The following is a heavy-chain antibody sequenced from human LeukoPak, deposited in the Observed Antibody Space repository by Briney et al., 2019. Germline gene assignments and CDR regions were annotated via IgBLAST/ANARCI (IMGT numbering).Heavy chain of an antibody. CDR3: AVDILASYHYYYGMDV. Sequence: PGGSLRLSCAASGFTFSSYGVHWVRQAPGKGLEWVAVISYDGTNKYYADSVKGRFIISRDNSKNTLYLQMNSLRAEDTAVYYCAVDILASYHYYYGMDVWGQGTTVTVSS. CDR1: GFTFSSYG. J-gene: IGHJ6*02. D-gene: IGHD2-15*01. CDR2: ISYDGTNK. V-gene: IGHV3-30*03.